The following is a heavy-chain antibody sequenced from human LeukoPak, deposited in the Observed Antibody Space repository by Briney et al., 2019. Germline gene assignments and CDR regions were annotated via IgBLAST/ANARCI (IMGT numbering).Heavy chain of an antibody. CDR3: AKDYGDYGGFDP. Sequence: RPGESLRLSCAASGLTFSSYGMHWVRQAPGKGLEWVAVISYDGSNKYYADSVKGRFTISRDNSKNTLYLQMNSLRAEDTAVYYCAKDYGDYGGFDPWGQGTLVTVSS. CDR1: GLTFSSYG. D-gene: IGHD4-17*01. V-gene: IGHV3-30*18. J-gene: IGHJ5*02. CDR2: ISYDGSNK.